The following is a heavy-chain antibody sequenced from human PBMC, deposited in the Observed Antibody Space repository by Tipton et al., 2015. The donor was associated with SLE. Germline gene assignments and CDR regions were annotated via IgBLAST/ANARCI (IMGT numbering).Heavy chain of an antibody. CDR1: GFTFGDYG. CDR3: ARDRRYYGSGSYGYYYYGMDV. Sequence: SLRLSCSTSGFTFGDYGMTWVRQAPGKGLEWVAVIWYDGSNKYYADSVKGRFTISRDNSKNTLYLQMNSLRAEDTAVYYCARDRRYYGSGSYGYYYYGMDVWGQGTTVTVSS. V-gene: IGHV3-33*01. CDR2: IWYDGSNK. J-gene: IGHJ6*02. D-gene: IGHD3-10*01.